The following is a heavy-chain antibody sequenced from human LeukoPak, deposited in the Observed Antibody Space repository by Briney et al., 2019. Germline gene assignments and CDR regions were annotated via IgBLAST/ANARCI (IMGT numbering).Heavy chain of an antibody. Sequence: GGSLRLSCAASGFTFSNYWMHWVRQVPGKGLVCVSRINIDGTSTSYADSVKGRFTISRDNAKNALYLQMNSLRAEDTAVYYCARGSSGWYGIDYWGQGALVNVSS. J-gene: IGHJ4*02. D-gene: IGHD6-19*01. CDR3: ARGSSGWYGIDY. V-gene: IGHV3-74*01. CDR1: GFTFSNYW. CDR2: INIDGTST.